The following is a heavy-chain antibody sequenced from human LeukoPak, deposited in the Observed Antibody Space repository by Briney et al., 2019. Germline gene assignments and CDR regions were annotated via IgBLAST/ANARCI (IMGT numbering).Heavy chain of an antibody. Sequence: GSSVKVSCKASGGTFSSYAISWVRQAPGQGLEWMGRIIPILGIANYAQKFQGRVTITADKSTSTAYMELSSLRSEDTAVYYCASRDRVIAAAIPAGFDPWGQGTLVTVSS. CDR2: IIPILGIA. CDR1: GGTFSSYA. CDR3: ASRDRVIAAAIPAGFDP. J-gene: IGHJ5*02. D-gene: IGHD6-13*01. V-gene: IGHV1-69*04.